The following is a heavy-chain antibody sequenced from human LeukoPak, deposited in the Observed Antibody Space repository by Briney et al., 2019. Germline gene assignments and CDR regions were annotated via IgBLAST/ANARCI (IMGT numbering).Heavy chain of an antibody. V-gene: IGHV3-74*01. CDR2: INRDATIT. Sequence: PGGSLRLSCAASGFTFSNNWMHWVRQVPGKGLAWVSRINRDATITNYADSVKGRFTISRDNAKNALYLQMHSLRVEDTAMFYYVSEIGAPGSFDLWGPGTMVAVSS. J-gene: IGHJ3*01. CDR3: VSEIGAPGSFDL. D-gene: IGHD1-26*01. CDR1: GFTFSNNW.